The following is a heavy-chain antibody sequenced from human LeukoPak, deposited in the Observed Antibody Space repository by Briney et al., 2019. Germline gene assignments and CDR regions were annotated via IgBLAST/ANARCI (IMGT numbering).Heavy chain of an antibody. J-gene: IGHJ5*02. CDR1: GGSFSAYH. V-gene: IGHV4-34*01. CDR2: IKYDGST. CDR3: ARVGDFWSGMGWFGP. Sequence: SETLSLTCAVYGGSFSAYHWGWIRQSPGKGLEWIGEIKYDGSTNYNPSLSSRVTISVDTSKNQFSLKLTSVTAADTAMYYCARVGDFWSGMGWFGPWGQGSLVTVSS. D-gene: IGHD3-3*01.